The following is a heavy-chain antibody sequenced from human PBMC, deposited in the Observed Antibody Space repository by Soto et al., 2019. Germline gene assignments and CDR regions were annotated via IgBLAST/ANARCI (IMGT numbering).Heavy chain of an antibody. V-gene: IGHV3-23*01. Sequence: GESLRLSCAASGFNFSSYAMTWVRQAPGKGLEWVSSIGGGGGSTFYADSVKGRFIISRDNSKNTLFMQMNSLGVEDTALYYCSYHTFGDKHCWCQGTPVTVSS. CDR2: IGGGGGST. J-gene: IGHJ4*02. D-gene: IGHD2-21*01. CDR3: SYHTFGDKHC. CDR1: GFNFSSYA.